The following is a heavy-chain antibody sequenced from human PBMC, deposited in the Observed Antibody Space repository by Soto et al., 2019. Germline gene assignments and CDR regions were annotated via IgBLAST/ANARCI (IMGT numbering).Heavy chain of an antibody. V-gene: IGHV3-23*01. CDR1: GFTFSSYG. CDR3: AKDTGVATTSYYYYYGMDV. CDR2: ISVTGTT. J-gene: IGHJ6*02. D-gene: IGHD5-12*01. Sequence: EVHLLESGGGLVQPGGSLRLSCATSGFTFSSYGMSWVRQAPGKGLEWVSGISVTGTTYYADSVKGRFTISRDSYKNTLHLQMNSLRAEDTALYYCAKDTGVATTSYYYYYGMDVWGQGTTVTVSS.